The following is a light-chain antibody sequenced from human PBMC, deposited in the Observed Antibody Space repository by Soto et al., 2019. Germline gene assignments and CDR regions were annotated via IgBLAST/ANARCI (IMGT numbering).Light chain of an antibody. J-gene: IGKJ4*01. V-gene: IGKV3-20*01. CDR1: QRVSSSF. CDR2: GAS. Sequence: EIVLTQSPGTLSLSPGERATLSCRASQRVSSSFLAWYPQKPGQAPRLLIYGASSRATGIPDRFSGSGSGTDFTLTISRLEPEDVAVYSCQQYGSSPLTFGGGTKVEIK. CDR3: QQYGSSPLT.